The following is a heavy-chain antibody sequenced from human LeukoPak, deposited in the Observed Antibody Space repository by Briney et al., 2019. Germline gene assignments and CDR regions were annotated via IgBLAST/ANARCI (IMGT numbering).Heavy chain of an antibody. J-gene: IGHJ5*02. CDR1: SGSISTSNYY. Sequence: SETLSLTCTVSSGSISTSNYYWGWVRQPPGKALEWIGNIFYSGSTYYSPSLKSRVTISLDTSRNQFSLKLNSVTAADTAVYYCARYFRWELHFDPWGQGTLVTVSS. CDR3: ARYFRWELHFDP. D-gene: IGHD1-26*01. V-gene: IGHV4-39*07. CDR2: IFYSGST.